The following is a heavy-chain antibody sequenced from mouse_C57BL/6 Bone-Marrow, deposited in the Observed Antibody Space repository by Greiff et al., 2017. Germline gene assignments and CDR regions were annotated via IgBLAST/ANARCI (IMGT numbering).Heavy chain of an antibody. D-gene: IGHD4-1*01. CDR1: GYTFTSYT. Sequence: QVQLQQSGAELARPGASVKMSCKASGYTFTSYTMHWVKQRPGQGLEWIGYINPSSGYTKYNQKFKDKDTLTADKSSSTAYMQLSSLTSEDSAVYYCASWDALYYAMDYWGQGTSVTVSS. CDR3: ASWDALYYAMDY. V-gene: IGHV1-4*01. J-gene: IGHJ4*01. CDR2: INPSSGYT.